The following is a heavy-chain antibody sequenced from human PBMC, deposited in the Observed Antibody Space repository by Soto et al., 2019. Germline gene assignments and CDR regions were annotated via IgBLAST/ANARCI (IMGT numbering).Heavy chain of an antibody. CDR2: ISYDGSNK. CDR3: ARVGFEYSSGWPPYYFDY. Sequence: GGSLRLSCAASGFTFSSYAMHWVRQAPGKGLEWVAVISYDGSNKYYADSVKGRFTISRDNSKNTLYLQMNSLRAEDTAVYYCARVGFEYSSGWPPYYFDYWGQGTLVTVSS. V-gene: IGHV3-30-3*01. D-gene: IGHD6-19*01. J-gene: IGHJ4*02. CDR1: GFTFSSYA.